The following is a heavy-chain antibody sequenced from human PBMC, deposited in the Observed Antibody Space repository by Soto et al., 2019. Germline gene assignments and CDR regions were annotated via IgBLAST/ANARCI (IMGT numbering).Heavy chain of an antibody. Sequence: QVQLQESGPGLVKPSETLSLTCTVSGGSISDYYWSWIRQPPGQGLEWIGYIYYSGSTNCNSSLKSRVTIAIDTYKNQFSLQVSSVNAADTVVYYCEKHRSISGPTGGYGMDGCGQGTTVTVCS. CDR3: EKHRSISGPTGGYGMDG. CDR1: GGSISDYY. V-gene: IGHV4-59*08. CDR2: IYYSGST. J-gene: IGHJ6*02. D-gene: IGHD1-20*01.